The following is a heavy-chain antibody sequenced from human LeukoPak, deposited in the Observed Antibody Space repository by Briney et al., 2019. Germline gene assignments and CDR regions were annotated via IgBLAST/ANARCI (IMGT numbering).Heavy chain of an antibody. CDR2: ISGDGSLT. CDR1: GFTFSTHW. Sequence: LGGSLRLSCAASGFTFSTHWMYWVRQAPGRELVWVSRISGDGSLTSYADSVKGRFTISRDNAKDTLYLQMTSLRVEDTAVYSCASLLTPYHGSGGGGMDVWGQGTTVTVSS. V-gene: IGHV3-74*01. J-gene: IGHJ6*02. CDR3: ASLLTPYHGSGGGGMDV. D-gene: IGHD3-10*01.